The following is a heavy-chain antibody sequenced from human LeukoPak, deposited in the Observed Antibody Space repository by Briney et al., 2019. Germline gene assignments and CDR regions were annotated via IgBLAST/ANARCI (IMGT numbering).Heavy chain of an antibody. J-gene: IGHJ4*02. Sequence: SETLSLTCTVSGGSISSYYWNWIRQPPGKGLQWIGYIYYSGITNYNPSLKSRVTISIDTSKNQFSLKLTSVTAADTAVYYCAGDSHGADYWGQGTLVTVSS. V-gene: IGHV4-59*01. CDR3: AGDSHGADY. CDR1: GGSISSYY. CDR2: IYYSGIT. D-gene: IGHD3-10*01.